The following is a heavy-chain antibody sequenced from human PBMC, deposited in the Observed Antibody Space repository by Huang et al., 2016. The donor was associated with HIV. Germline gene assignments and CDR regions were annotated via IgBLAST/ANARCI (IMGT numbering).Heavy chain of an antibody. J-gene: IGHJ5*02. CDR3: ARDRITQCNGGRCYSDWSDP. D-gene: IGHD2-15*01. Sequence: QVQLQESGPGPVKPSQTLSLTSTVSGDSISRGGYLWSWIRPSPGKGLEWIGSSYYTGTTSYNPSLRSRVTMSVDTSKNQFSLRLTAVTAEDTAVYYCARDRITQCNGGRCYSDWSDPWGQGTLVIVSS. CDR2: SYYTGTT. V-gene: IGHV4-30-4*08. CDR1: GDSISRGGYL.